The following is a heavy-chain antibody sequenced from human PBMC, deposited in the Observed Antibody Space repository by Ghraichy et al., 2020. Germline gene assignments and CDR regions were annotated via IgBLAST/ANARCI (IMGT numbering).Heavy chain of an antibody. CDR1: GFTFDDYA. J-gene: IGHJ4*02. CDR3: AKEALYGSGSPIDY. Sequence: GGSLRLSCAASGFTFDDYAMHWVRQAPGKGLEWVSLISWDGGSTYYADSVKGRFTISRDNSKNSLYLQMNSLRAEDTALYYCAKEALYGSGSPIDYWGQGTLVTVSS. D-gene: IGHD3-10*01. V-gene: IGHV3-43D*03. CDR2: ISWDGGST.